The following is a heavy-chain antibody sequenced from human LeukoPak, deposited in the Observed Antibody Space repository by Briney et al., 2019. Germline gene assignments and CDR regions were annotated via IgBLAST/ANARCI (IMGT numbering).Heavy chain of an antibody. CDR3: ARETRGYSYGYFDY. Sequence: GGSLRLSCAASGFTFSSYGMHWVRQAPGKGPEWVAFIRYDGSNKYYADSVKGRFTISRDNAKNSLYLQMNSLRAEDTAVYYCARETRGYSYGYFDYWGQGTLVTVSS. CDR1: GFTFSSYG. CDR2: IRYDGSNK. D-gene: IGHD5-18*01. J-gene: IGHJ4*02. V-gene: IGHV3-30*02.